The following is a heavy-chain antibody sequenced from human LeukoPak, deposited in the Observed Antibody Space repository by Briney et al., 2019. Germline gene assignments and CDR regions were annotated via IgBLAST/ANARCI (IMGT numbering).Heavy chain of an antibody. D-gene: IGHD3-3*01. CDR1: GGSISSADYY. CDR3: ATAKRAVLRLSRVPGAFDI. J-gene: IGHJ3*02. Sequence: PSETLSLTCTVSGGSISSADYYWSWIRQPPGKGLEWIGYIYHSGSTYYNLSLKSRVTTSLDRSKNQFSLKLSSVTAADTAVYYCATAKRAVLRLSRVPGAFDIWGQGTMVTVSS. CDR2: IYHSGST. V-gene: IGHV4-30-2*01.